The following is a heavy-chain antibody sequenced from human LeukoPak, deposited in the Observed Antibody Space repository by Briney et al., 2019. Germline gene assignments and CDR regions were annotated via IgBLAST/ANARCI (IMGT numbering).Heavy chain of an antibody. V-gene: IGHV1-18*01. CDR2: ITSYNGNT. Sequence: ASVKVSCKASGYTFTSYGFSWMRQAPGQVLEWMGWITSYNGNTKYAQKYQGRVTMTTDTSTSTAYMELRSLRSDDTAVYYCARGLGSYPEIPLDYWGQGTLVTVSS. CDR3: ARGLGSYPEIPLDY. D-gene: IGHD3-16*02. J-gene: IGHJ4*02. CDR1: GYTFTSYG.